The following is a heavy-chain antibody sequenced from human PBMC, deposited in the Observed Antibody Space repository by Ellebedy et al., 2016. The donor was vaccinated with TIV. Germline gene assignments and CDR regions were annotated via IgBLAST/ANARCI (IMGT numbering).Heavy chain of an antibody. CDR1: RFTFSSYS. D-gene: IGHD5-18*01. Sequence: PGGSLRLSCAASRFTFSSYSMNWVRQAPGKGLEWVSAISGSDGSTYYADSVKGRFPISRDNSKNTLYLQMNSLRAEDTAVYYCASYVDTAMVFDYWGQGTLVTVSS. CDR3: ASYVDTAMVFDY. V-gene: IGHV3-23*01. CDR2: ISGSDGST. J-gene: IGHJ4*02.